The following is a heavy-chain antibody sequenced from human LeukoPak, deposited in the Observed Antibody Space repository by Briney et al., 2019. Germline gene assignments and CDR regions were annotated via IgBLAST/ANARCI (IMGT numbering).Heavy chain of an antibody. CDR2: IYDSGRA. V-gene: IGHV4-30-4*07. Sequence: SETLSLTCAVSGGSISTGGYSWSWIRQPPGKTLEWIGYIYDSGRAYYNPSLKSRVTISMDTSSNHFSLKLRSVTAADTAVYYCARGRAKWELLAYFDYWGQGTLVTVSS. D-gene: IGHD1-26*01. J-gene: IGHJ4*02. CDR1: GGSISTGGYS. CDR3: ARGRAKWELLAYFDY.